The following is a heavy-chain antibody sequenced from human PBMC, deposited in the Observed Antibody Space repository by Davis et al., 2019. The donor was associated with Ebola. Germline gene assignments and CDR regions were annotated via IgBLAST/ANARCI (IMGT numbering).Heavy chain of an antibody. CDR1: GFAFSIHW. J-gene: IGHJ6*02. Sequence: GESLKISCAAASGFAFSIHWMTWVRPAPGKGLEWVANIKQDGSEKYYVDSVKGRFTISRDNAKNSLYLQMNSLRAEDTAVYYCAATYVSGLLQVFGGMDVWGQGTTVTVPS. CDR2: IKQDGSEK. V-gene: IGHV3-7*01. CDR3: AATYVSGLLQVFGGMDV. D-gene: IGHD3-3*01.